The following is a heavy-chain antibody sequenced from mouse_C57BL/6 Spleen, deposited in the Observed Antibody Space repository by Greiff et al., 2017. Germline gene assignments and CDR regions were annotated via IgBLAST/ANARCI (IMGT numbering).Heavy chain of an antibody. CDR1: GFNIKDDY. V-gene: IGHV14-4*01. D-gene: IGHD1-1*01. Sequence: EVQLQQSGAELVRPGASVKLSCTASGFNIKDDYMHWVKQRPEQGLEWIGWIDPENGDTEYASKFQGKATITADTSSNTAYLQLSSLTSEYTAVYYCTTDGREFAYWGQGTLVTVSA. CDR3: TTDGREFAY. CDR2: IDPENGDT. J-gene: IGHJ3*01.